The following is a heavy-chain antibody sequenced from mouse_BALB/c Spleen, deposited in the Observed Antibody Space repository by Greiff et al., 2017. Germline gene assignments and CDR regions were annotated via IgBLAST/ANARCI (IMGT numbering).Heavy chain of an antibody. D-gene: IGHD2-3*01. CDR3: TSLYDPNYYAMDY. V-gene: IGHV1-20*01. CDR1: GYSFTGYF. Sequence: VQLKESGPELVKPGASVKISCKASGYSFTGYFMNWVMQSHGKSLEWIGRINPYNGDTFYNQKFKGKATLTVDKSSSTAYMQLSSPTSEDSAVYYCTSLYDPNYYAMDYWGQGTSVTVSS. CDR2: INPYNGDT. J-gene: IGHJ4*01.